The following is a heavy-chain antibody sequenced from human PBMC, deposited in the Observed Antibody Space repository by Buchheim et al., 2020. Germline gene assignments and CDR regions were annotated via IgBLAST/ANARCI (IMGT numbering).Heavy chain of an antibody. CDR2: ISYDGSNK. D-gene: IGHD6-6*01. CDR1: GFTFSSYG. Sequence: QVQLVESGGGVVQPGRSLRLSCAASGFTFSSYGMHWVRQAPGKGLEWVAVISYDGSNKYYADSVKGRFTISRDNSKNKLYLQMNSLRAEDTAVYYCAKDEQLVLMGYWGQGTL. V-gene: IGHV3-30*18. CDR3: AKDEQLVLMGY. J-gene: IGHJ4*02.